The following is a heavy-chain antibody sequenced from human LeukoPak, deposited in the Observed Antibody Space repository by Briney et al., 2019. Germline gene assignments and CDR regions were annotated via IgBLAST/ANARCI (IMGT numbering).Heavy chain of an antibody. V-gene: IGHV1-2*02. D-gene: IGHD3-22*01. Sequence: ASVKVSCKASGYTFTSYGISWVRQAPGQGLEWMGWINPNSGGTNYAQKFQGRVTMTRDTSISTAYMELSRLRSDDTAVYYCARDKDKYDSSGYYYWDAFDIWGQGTMVTVSS. CDR3: ARDKDKYDSSGYYYWDAFDI. CDR2: INPNSGGT. CDR1: GYTFTSYG. J-gene: IGHJ3*02.